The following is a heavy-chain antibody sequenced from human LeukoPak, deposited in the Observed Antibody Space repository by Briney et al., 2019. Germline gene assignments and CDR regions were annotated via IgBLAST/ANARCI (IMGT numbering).Heavy chain of an antibody. V-gene: IGHV4-34*01. Sequence: PSETLSLTCAVYGGSFSGYYWSWIRQPPGKGLEWIGEINHSGSTNYNPSLKSRVTISVDTSKNQFSLKLSSVTAADTAVYYCARYGSGWLTPTYWFDPWGQGTLVTVSS. CDR1: GGSFSGYY. D-gene: IGHD6-19*01. J-gene: IGHJ5*02. CDR2: INHSGST. CDR3: ARYGSGWLTPTYWFDP.